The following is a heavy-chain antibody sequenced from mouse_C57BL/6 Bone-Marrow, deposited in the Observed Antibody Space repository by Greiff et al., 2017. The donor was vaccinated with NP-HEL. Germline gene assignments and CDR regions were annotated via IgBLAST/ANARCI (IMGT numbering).Heavy chain of an antibody. D-gene: IGHD1-1*01. CDR3: AIGGTYYYGSSYYFDY. Sequence: QVQLQQPGAELVMPGASVKLSCKASGYTFTSYWMHWVEQRPGQGLEWIGEIDPSDSYTNYNQKFKGKSTLTVDKSSSTAYMQLSSLTSEDSAVYYCAIGGTYYYGSSYYFDYWGQGTTLTVSA. CDR2: IDPSDSYT. V-gene: IGHV1-69*01. J-gene: IGHJ2*01. CDR1: GYTFTSYW.